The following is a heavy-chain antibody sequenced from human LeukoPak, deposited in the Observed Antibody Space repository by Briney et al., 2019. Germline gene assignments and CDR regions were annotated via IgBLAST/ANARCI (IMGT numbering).Heavy chain of an antibody. V-gene: IGHV3-30*03. Sequence: GRSLRLSCAASGFTFSSYGMHWVRQAPGKGLEWVAVISYDGSNKYYADSVKGRFTISRDNSRNTLYLQMNSLRAEDTAVYYCARESVVAAYDYWGQGTLVTVSS. CDR3: ARESVVAAYDY. J-gene: IGHJ4*02. D-gene: IGHD2-15*01. CDR1: GFTFSSYG. CDR2: ISYDGSNK.